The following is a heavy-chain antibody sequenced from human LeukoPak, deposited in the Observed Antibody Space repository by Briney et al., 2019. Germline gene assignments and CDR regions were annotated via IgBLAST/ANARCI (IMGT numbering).Heavy chain of an antibody. CDR1: GDTFAGYY. Sequence: ASVSVSCKASGDTFAGYYVDWVRQAPGQGLEWMGGINTHNGATNYAQPFQGRVTMTTDTAVTTAYMDLDGLISDDAAVYFCARGPIGGLRKGFDIWGQGTLVTVSS. V-gene: IGHV1-2*02. J-gene: IGHJ4*02. CDR2: INTHNGAT. CDR3: ARGPIGGLRKGFDI. D-gene: IGHD1-26*01.